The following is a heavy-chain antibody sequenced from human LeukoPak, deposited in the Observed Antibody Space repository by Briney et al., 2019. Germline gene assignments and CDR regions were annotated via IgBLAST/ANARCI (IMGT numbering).Heavy chain of an antibody. J-gene: IGHJ4*02. V-gene: IGHV3-7*01. D-gene: IGHD6-6*01. CDR1: GFTFSNYW. CDR3: ASGQQLGY. Sequence: GGSLRLSCAASGFTFSNYWMSWVRQAPGKGLEWVANIKQDGSEKYYVDSVKGRFAISRDNAKNSLYLQMNSLRAGDTAVYYCASGQQLGYWGQGTLVTVSS. CDR2: IKQDGSEK.